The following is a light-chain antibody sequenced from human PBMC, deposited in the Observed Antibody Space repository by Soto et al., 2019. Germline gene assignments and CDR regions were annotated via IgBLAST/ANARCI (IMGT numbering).Light chain of an antibody. J-gene: IGKJ1*01. Sequence: DIQMTQSPSTLSGSVGDRFTITCRASQTISSWLAWYQQKPGKAPKVLIYDASSLESGVPSRFSGSETGTEFTLTISGLQPDDFATYYCQQYNTYSRTFGQGTKVDIK. CDR3: QQYNTYSRT. V-gene: IGKV1-5*01. CDR1: QTISSW. CDR2: DAS.